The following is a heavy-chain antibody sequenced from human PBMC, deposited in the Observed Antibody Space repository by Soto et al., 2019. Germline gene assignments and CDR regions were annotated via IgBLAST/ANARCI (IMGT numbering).Heavy chain of an antibody. D-gene: IGHD3-22*01. CDR2: IHYSGST. CDR3: ASQHYYDSSGYYVVY. V-gene: IGHV4-39*01. J-gene: IGHJ4*02. CDR1: GGSIGGNIYY. Sequence: SETLSLTCSVSGGSIGGNIYYWGWIRQPPGKGLEWIGNIHYSGSTYYDSSLQSRVTISIDTSKNQFSLKLSSVTATDTAVYYCASQHYYDSSGYYVVYWGQGTLVTVSS.